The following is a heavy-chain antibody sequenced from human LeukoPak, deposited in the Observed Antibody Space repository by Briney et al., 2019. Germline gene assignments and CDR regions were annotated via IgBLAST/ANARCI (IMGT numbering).Heavy chain of an antibody. CDR1: GGSISSYY. CDR2: IYYSGST. CDR3: ARQADYGDYYVDY. Sequence: SETLSLTCTVSGGSISSYYWSWIRQPPGKGLEWVGYIYYSGSTNYNPSLKSRVTISVDTSKNQFSLKLSSVTAADTAVYYCARQADYGDYYVDYWGQGTLVTVSS. J-gene: IGHJ4*02. D-gene: IGHD4-17*01. V-gene: IGHV4-59*08.